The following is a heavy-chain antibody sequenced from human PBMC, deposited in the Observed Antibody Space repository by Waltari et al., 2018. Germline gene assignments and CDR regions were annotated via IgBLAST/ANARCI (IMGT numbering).Heavy chain of an antibody. CDR2: IYPGDSDT. CDR1: GYSFTSYW. Sequence: EVQLVQSGAEVKKPGESLKISCKGSGYSFTSYWIGWVRQMPGKGLEWMGIIYPGDSDTSYSPSFQGQVTISADKSISTAYLQWSSLKASDTAMYYCATGRLYSGRPYYFDYWGQGTLVTVSS. V-gene: IGHV5-51*01. D-gene: IGHD1-26*01. CDR3: ATGRLYSGRPYYFDY. J-gene: IGHJ4*02.